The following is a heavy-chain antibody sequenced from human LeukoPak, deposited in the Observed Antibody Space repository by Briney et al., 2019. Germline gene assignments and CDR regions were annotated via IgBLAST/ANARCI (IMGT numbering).Heavy chain of an antibody. CDR1: GGSISSYY. J-gene: IGHJ3*02. CDR2: IYYSGSS. V-gene: IGHV4-59*01. D-gene: IGHD6-19*01. CDR3: ARPQSSASRRAPFHI. Sequence: SETLSLTCTVSGGSISSYYWSWIRQPPGKGLEWIGYIYYSGSSFYNPSHTSRATISVDTSKNQFSLKLTSVTAADTAVYYCARPQSSASRRAPFHIWGQGTKVTVSP.